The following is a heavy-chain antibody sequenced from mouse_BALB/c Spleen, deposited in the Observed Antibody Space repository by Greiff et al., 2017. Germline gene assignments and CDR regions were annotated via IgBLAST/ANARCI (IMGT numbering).Heavy chain of an antibody. CDR3: ARGDYGKGWFAY. V-gene: IGHV1S29*02. CDR2: IYPYNGGT. CDR1: GYTFTDYN. J-gene: IGHJ3*01. Sequence: EVQLQESGPELVKPGASVKISCKASGYTFTDYNMHWVKQSHGKSLEWIGYIYPYNGGTGYNQKFKSKATLTVDNSSSTAYMELRSLTSEDSAVYYCARGDYGKGWFAYWGQGTLVTVSA. D-gene: IGHD2-1*01.